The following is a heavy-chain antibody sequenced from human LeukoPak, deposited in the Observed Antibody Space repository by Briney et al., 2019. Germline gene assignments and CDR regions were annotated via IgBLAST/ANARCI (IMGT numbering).Heavy chain of an antibody. CDR2: MNPNSGNT. J-gene: IGHJ4*02. D-gene: IGHD6-19*01. CDR1: GYTFTSYD. V-gene: IGHV1-8*01. Sequence: ASVKVSCKASGYTFTSYDINWVRQATGQGLEWMGWMNPNSGNTGYAQKFQGRVTITRNTSISTAYMELSRLRSEDTAVYYCARGTLAVAGEFDYWGQGTLVTVSS. CDR3: ARGTLAVAGEFDY.